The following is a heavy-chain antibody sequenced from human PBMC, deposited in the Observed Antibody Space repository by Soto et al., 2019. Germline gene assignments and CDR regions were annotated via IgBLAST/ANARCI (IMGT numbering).Heavy chain of an antibody. V-gene: IGHV1-69*08. CDR2: IIPILGIA. CDR3: ARDPGDPVLRY. D-gene: IGHD3-16*01. Sequence: QVQLVQSGAEVKKPGSSVKVSCKASGGTFSSYTISWVRQAPGQGLEWMGRIIPILGIANYAQKFQGRVTXTXXKPTGTGYMELSSLRSEDTAVYYCARDPGDPVLRYWGQGTLVTVSS. CDR1: GGTFSSYT. J-gene: IGHJ4*02.